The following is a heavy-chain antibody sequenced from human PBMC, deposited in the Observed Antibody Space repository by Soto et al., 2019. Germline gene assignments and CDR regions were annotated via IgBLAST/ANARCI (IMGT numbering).Heavy chain of an antibody. CDR2: INPKSGGT. D-gene: IGHD3-3*01. V-gene: IGHV1-2*02. CDR3: ARGGITFFGVIDY. CDR1: GYTFTDHY. Sequence: GASVKVSCKASGYTFTDHYIHWVRQAPGQGLEWMGWINPKSGGTNYAQNFQGRVTMTRDTSSTTVSMELSRLRSEDTAVYYCARGGITFFGVIDYWGQGTLVTVSS. J-gene: IGHJ4*02.